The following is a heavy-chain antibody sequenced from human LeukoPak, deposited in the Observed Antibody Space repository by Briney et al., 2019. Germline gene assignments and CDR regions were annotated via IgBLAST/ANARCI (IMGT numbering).Heavy chain of an antibody. CDR1: GFTFSSYA. Sequence: GGSLRLSCAASGFTFSSYAMSWVRQAPGKGLEWVSAISGSGGSTYYADSVKGRFTISRDNSKNTLYLQMNGLRAEDTAVYYCAKDSSGWLYYFDYWGQGTLVTVSS. D-gene: IGHD6-19*01. CDR2: ISGSGGST. CDR3: AKDSSGWLYYFDY. J-gene: IGHJ4*02. V-gene: IGHV3-23*01.